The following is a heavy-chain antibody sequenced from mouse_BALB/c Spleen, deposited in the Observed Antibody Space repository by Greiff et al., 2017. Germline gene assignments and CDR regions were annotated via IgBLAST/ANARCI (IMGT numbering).Heavy chain of an antibody. CDR3: ARPTYGNFDV. J-gene: IGHJ1*01. CDR1: GFTFSSYA. Sequence: EVHLVESGGGLVKPGGSLKLSCAASGFTFSSYAMSWVRQTPEKRLEWVASISSGGSTYYPDSVKGRFTISRDNARNILYLQMSSLRSEDTAMYYYARPTYGNFDVWGAGTTVTVSS. V-gene: IGHV5-6-5*01. D-gene: IGHD1-2*01. CDR2: ISSGGST.